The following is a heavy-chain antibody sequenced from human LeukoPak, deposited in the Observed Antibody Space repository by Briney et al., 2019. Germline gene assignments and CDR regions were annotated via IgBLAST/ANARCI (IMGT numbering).Heavy chain of an antibody. CDR3: ARDLVD. J-gene: IGHJ4*02. Sequence: GGSLRLSCAASGFTFSNYWMHWVRQAPGKGLEWVSVIYSGGSTYYADSVKGRFTISRDNSKNTLYLQMNSLRAEDTAVYYCARDLVDWGQGTLVTVSS. D-gene: IGHD2-8*02. CDR2: IYSGGST. CDR1: GFTFSNYW. V-gene: IGHV3-53*01.